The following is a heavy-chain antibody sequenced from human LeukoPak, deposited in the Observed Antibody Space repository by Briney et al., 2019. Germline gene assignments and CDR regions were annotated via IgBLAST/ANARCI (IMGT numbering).Heavy chain of an antibody. CDR1: GFTFSSYW. CDR2: IKQDGSEK. V-gene: IGHV3-7*01. D-gene: IGHD3-22*01. J-gene: IGHJ3*02. CDR3: ARVPYYYDSSGHHHAFDI. Sequence: PGGSLRLSCAASGFTFSSYWMSWVRQAPGKGLEWVANIKQDGSEKYYVDSVKGRFTISRDNAKNSLYLQMNSLRAEDTAVYYCARVPYYYDSSGHHHAFDIWGQGTMVTVSS.